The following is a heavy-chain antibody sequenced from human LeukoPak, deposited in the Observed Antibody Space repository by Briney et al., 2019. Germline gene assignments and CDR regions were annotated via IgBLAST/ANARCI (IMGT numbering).Heavy chain of an antibody. V-gene: IGHV1-2*02. Sequence: ASVKVSCKASGYTFAGYYMHWVRQAPGQGLEWMGWINPNSGGTNYAQKFQGRVTMTRDTSISTAYMELSRLRSDDTAVYYCARLSSSWTGAFDIWGQGTMVTVSS. CDR2: INPNSGGT. CDR3: ARLSSSWTGAFDI. J-gene: IGHJ3*02. D-gene: IGHD6-13*01. CDR1: GYTFAGYY.